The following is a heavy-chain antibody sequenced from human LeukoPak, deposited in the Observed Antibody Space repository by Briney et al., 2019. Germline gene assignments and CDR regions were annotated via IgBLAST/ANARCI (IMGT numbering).Heavy chain of an antibody. CDR2: ISSSSSYI. Sequence: PGGSLRLSCAASGFTFSYYTLNWVRQAPGKGLEWVSSISSSSSYIYYADSLKGRFTISRDNAKSSLYLQMDSLRAEDTAVYYCARDPYSGNYGAYYYYYMDVWGKGTTVTISS. V-gene: IGHV3-21*01. CDR3: ARDPYSGNYGAYYYYYMDV. CDR1: GFTFSYYT. J-gene: IGHJ6*03. D-gene: IGHD1-26*01.